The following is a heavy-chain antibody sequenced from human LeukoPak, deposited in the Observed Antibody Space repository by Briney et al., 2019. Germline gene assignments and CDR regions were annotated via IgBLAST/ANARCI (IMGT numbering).Heavy chain of an antibody. J-gene: IGHJ2*01. CDR2: IYYSGGT. CDR1: GGSISSSSYY. V-gene: IGHV4-61*01. D-gene: IGHD3-10*01. CDR3: AKIERGFRVPGVHWYFDL. Sequence: SETLSLTCTVSGGSISSSSYYWSWIRQPPGKGLEWIGYIYYSGGTNYNPSLKSRVTISVDTSKNQFSLKLSSVTAADTAVYYWAKIERGFRVPGVHWYFDLLGRCPL.